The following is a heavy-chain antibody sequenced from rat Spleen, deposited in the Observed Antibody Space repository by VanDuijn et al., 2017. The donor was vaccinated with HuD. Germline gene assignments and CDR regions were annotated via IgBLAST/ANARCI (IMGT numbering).Heavy chain of an antibody. J-gene: IGHJ4*01. Sequence: EVQLVESGGGLVQPGRSLKLSCAASGFTFSNYGMHWIRQAPTKGLEWVASISPSGGSTYYRDSVKGRFTISRDNAKSTLYLQMDSLRSEYTAAYYCAADTTGIPYYSVRDAWGQGASVTVSS. CDR1: GFTFSNYG. CDR3: AADTTGIPYYSVRDA. CDR2: ISPSGGST. D-gene: IGHD1-9*01. V-gene: IGHV5-19*01.